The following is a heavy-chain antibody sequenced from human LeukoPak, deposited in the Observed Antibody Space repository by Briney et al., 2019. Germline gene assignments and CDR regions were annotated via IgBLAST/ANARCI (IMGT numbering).Heavy chain of an antibody. J-gene: IGHJ3*02. CDR1: GYTFTSYY. CDR2: IIPIFGTA. Sequence: ASVKVSCKASGYTFTSYYMHWVRQAPGQGLEWMGGIIPIFGTANYARKFQGRVTITADESTSTAYMELSSLRSEDTAVYYCARARGDYGDYGFVLDIWGQGTMVTVSS. V-gene: IGHV1-69*13. CDR3: ARARGDYGDYGFVLDI. D-gene: IGHD4-17*01.